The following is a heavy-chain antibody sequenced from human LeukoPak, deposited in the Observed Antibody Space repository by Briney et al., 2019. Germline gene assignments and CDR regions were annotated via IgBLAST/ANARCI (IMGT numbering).Heavy chain of an antibody. CDR2: INHSGST. J-gene: IGHJ3*02. D-gene: IGHD3-10*01. V-gene: IGHV4-34*01. CDR1: GVSFSGYY. Sequence: SETLSLTCAVYGVSFSGYYWNWIRQPPGKGLVWIGEINHSGSTNYNPSLKSRVTISVDTSKNQFSLKLSSVTAADTAVYYCARVRDDAFDIWGQGTMVTVSS. CDR3: ARVRDDAFDI.